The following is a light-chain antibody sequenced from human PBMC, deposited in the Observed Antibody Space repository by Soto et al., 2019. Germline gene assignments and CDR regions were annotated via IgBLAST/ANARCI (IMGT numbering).Light chain of an antibody. J-gene: IGKJ1*01. Sequence: EIVLTQSLGTLALSPGERATLSCSASQSLTNSFIAWYQQKPGQAPRLLIYGASTRATGIPARFSGSGSGTEFTLTISSLQSEDFAVYYCQQYSNWPPGTFGQGTKVDIK. CDR2: GAS. V-gene: IGKV3-15*01. CDR1: QSLTNS. CDR3: QQYSNWPPGT.